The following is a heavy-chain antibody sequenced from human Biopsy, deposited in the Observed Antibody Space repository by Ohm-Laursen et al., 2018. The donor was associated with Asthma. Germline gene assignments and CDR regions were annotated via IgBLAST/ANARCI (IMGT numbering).Heavy chain of an antibody. CDR3: ARGYSGSDRIVYYYSGLEV. CDR1: GGTFGNYA. J-gene: IGHJ6*02. V-gene: IGHV1-69*01. CDR2: LIPVLGTP. Sequence: GSSVKVSCKASGGTFGNYAISWVRQAPGQGLEWMGGLIPVLGTPDHAQMFEGRVTITADESTSTAYMGLGSLSSEDTAVYYCARGYSGSDRIVYYYSGLEVWGQGTTVTVSS. D-gene: IGHD5-12*01.